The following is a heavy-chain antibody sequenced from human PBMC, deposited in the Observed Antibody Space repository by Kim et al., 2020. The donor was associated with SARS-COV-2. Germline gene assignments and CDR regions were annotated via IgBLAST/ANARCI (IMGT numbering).Heavy chain of an antibody. V-gene: IGHV3-30*04. Sequence: GGSLRLSCAASGFTFSSYAMHWVRQAPGKGLEWVAVISYDGSNKYYADSVKGRFTISRDNSKNTLYLQMNSLRAEDTAVYYCARGSPASYAFDIWGQGTMVTVSS. J-gene: IGHJ3*02. CDR1: GFTFSSYA. CDR2: ISYDGSNK. CDR3: ARGSPASYAFDI.